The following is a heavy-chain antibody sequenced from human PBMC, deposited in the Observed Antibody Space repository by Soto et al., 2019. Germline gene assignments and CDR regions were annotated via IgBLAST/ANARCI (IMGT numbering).Heavy chain of an antibody. J-gene: IGHJ5*02. D-gene: IGHD2-2*01. CDR3: ARDRIPATTLGRFDP. Sequence: QVQLVQSGAEVKKPGASVKISCKASGYSFTSHYMHWVRQAPGQGLEWMGIINPSGGSASYAQKFQGRVTMTRDTSTSTVYMELSSLRSEDTAVYYCARDRIPATTLGRFDPWGQGTLVTVSS. CDR1: GYSFTSHY. CDR2: INPSGGSA. V-gene: IGHV1-46*01.